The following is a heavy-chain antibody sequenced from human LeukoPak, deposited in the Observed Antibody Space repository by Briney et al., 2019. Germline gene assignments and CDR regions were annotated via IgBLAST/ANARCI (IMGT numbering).Heavy chain of an antibody. CDR2: ISYDGSNK. CDR3: ARESRVKWLQKGGFVY. J-gene: IGHJ4*02. CDR1: GFTFSSYA. V-gene: IGHV3-30*01. Sequence: GGSLRLSCAASGFTFSSYAMHWARQAPGKGLEWVAVISYDGSNKYYADSVKGRFTISRDNSKNTLYLQMNSLRAEDTAVYYCARESRVKWLQKGGFVYWGQGTLVTVSS. D-gene: IGHD5-12*01.